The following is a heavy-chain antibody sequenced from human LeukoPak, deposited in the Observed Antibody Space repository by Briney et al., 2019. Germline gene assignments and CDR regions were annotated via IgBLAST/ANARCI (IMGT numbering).Heavy chain of an antibody. CDR2: IYYSGST. V-gene: IGHV4-31*03. CDR3: ARGGVMGSGSYYHWFDP. CDR1: GGSISSGGYY. D-gene: IGHD3-10*01. J-gene: IGHJ5*02. Sequence: SETLSLTCTVSGGSISSGGYYWSWIRQHPGKGLEWIGYIYYSGSTYYNPSLKNRVTISVDTSKSQFSLKLSSVTAADTAVYYCARGGVMGSGSYYHWFDPWGQGTLVTVSS.